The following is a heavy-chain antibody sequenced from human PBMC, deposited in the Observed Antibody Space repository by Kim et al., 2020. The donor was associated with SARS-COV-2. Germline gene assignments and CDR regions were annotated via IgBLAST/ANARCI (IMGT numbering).Heavy chain of an antibody. D-gene: IGHD5-18*01. CDR3: ARTRGYSYGYSDFDY. CDR1: GGSINRSSFY. V-gene: IGHV4-39*01. Sequence: SETLSLTCSVSGGSINRSSFYWGWIRQPPGKGLEWIGNIYYSGSTYYNPSLKSRVTISVDTSRNQFSLNLSSVTAADTAVYYCARTRGYSYGYSDFDYWGQGTLVTVSS. CDR2: IYYSGST. J-gene: IGHJ4*02.